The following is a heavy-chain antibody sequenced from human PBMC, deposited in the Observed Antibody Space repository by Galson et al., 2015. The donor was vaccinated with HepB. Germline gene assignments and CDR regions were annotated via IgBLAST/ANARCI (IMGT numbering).Heavy chain of an antibody. J-gene: IGHJ6*02. Sequence: SLRLSCAASGFTFSSYGMHWVRQAPGKGLEWVAVIWYDGSNKYYADSVKGRFTISRDNSKNTLYLQMNSLRAEDTAVYYCARSVVAATPDYYYGMDVWGQGTTVTVSS. CDR2: IWYDGSNK. CDR1: GFTFSSYG. CDR3: ARSVVAATPDYYYGMDV. V-gene: IGHV3-33*01. D-gene: IGHD2-15*01.